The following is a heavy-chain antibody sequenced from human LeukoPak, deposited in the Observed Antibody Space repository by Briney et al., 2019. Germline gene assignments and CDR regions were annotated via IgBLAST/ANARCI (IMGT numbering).Heavy chain of an antibody. CDR2: IKNKAKSYTT. CDR3: ARSRLGALDY. Sequence: PGGSLRLSGAASGFFFSDPYMEWVRQAPGKGLGWVGRIKNKAKSYTTEYAASVKGRFTISRDDSKNSLYLQMDSLKTEDTAVYFCARSRLGALDYWGQGTLVTVSS. J-gene: IGHJ4*02. V-gene: IGHV3-72*01. CDR1: GFFFSDPY. D-gene: IGHD1-26*01.